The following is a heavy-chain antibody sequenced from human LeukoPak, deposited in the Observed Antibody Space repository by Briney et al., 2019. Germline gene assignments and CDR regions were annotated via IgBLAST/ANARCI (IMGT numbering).Heavy chain of an antibody. CDR3: ARCSGFGEQYAAHMDV. CDR1: GFTFSSYW. D-gene: IGHD3-10*01. Sequence: GGSLRLSCAASGFTFSSYWMSWVRQAPGKGLEWVANIKQDGSEKYYVDSVKGRFTISRDNAKNSLYRQMNSLRAEDTAVYYCARCSGFGEQYAAHMDVWGKGTTVTVSS. V-gene: IGHV3-7*01. CDR2: IKQDGSEK. J-gene: IGHJ6*03.